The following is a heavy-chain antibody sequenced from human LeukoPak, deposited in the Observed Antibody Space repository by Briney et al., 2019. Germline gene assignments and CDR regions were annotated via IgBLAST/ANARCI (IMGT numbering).Heavy chain of an antibody. V-gene: IGHV3-21*01. D-gene: IGHD4-11*01. J-gene: IGHJ6*03. CDR3: ARDYPYSYYMNV. CDR1: GFSFSHYA. Sequence: VGSLRLSCAGSGFSFSHYAINWVRQAPGKGLEWVSSITSSSDYIYYADSVKGRFTISRDNAKNLLYLQMNSLRAEDTAVYYCARDYPYSYYMNVWGNGTTVTVSS. CDR2: ITSSSDYI.